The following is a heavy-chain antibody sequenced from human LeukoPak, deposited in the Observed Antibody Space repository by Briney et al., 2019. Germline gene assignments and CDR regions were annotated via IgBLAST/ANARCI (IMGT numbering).Heavy chain of an antibody. CDR2: INPIFGTA. CDR1: GGTFSSYA. V-gene: IGHV1-69*13. CDR3: ARASSTIFGVDNWLDH. J-gene: IGHJ5*02. Sequence: SVKVSCKASGGTFSSYAISWVRQAPGQGLEWMGGINPIFGTANYAQKFQGRVTITADESTSTDYMELSSLRSEDMAVYYCARASSTIFGVDNWLDHWGQGTLVTVSS. D-gene: IGHD3-3*01.